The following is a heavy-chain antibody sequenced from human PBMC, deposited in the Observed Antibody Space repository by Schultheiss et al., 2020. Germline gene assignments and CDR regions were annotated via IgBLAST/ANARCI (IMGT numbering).Heavy chain of an antibody. V-gene: IGHV5-51*01. D-gene: IGHD3-9*01. J-gene: IGHJ3*02. CDR3: ALTDYDILTGYYCCAFDI. Sequence: GESLKISCKGSGYSFTSYWIGWVRQMPGKGLEWMGIIYPGDSDTRYSPSFQGQVTISADKSISTAYLQWSSLKASDTAMYYCALTDYDILTGYYCCAFDIWGQGTMVTVAS. CDR1: GYSFTSYW. CDR2: IYPGDSDT.